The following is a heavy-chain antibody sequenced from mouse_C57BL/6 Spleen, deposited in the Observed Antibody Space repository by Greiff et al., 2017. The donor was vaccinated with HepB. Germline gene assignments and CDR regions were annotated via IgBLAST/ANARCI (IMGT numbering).Heavy chain of an antibody. CDR1: GYTFTSYW. J-gene: IGHJ2*01. Sequence: QVQLQQPGAELVKPGASVKMSCKASGYTFTSYWINWVKQRPGQGLEWIGDIYPGSGSTNYNEKFKSKATLTVDTSSSTAYMQLSSLTSEDSAVYYCARPLYGSVYYFDYWGQGTTLTVSS. CDR3: ARPLYGSVYYFDY. D-gene: IGHD1-1*01. CDR2: IYPGSGST. V-gene: IGHV1-55*01.